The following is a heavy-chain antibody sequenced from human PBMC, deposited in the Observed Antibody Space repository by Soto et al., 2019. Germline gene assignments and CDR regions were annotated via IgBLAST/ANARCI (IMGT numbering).Heavy chain of an antibody. CDR2: IWYDGINT. D-gene: IGHD3-22*01. J-gene: IGHJ4*02. Sequence: QEQLVESGGGVAQPGRSLRLSCAASGFTFTNYGMQWVRQAPGKGLEWVAVIWYDGINTHYAESVKGRFSITRDDSKNTLYLQMNSLRVEDTAVYHCARVDPYDASDFWGQGTLVTVSS. CDR1: GFTFTNYG. V-gene: IGHV3-33*01. CDR3: ARVDPYDASDF.